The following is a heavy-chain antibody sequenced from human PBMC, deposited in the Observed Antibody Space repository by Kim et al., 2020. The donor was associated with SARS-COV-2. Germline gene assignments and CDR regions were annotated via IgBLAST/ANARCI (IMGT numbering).Heavy chain of an antibody. CDR2: IYYSGST. CDR1: GGSISSYY. CDR3: ARAGTIFGVAAYDY. Sequence: SETLSLTCTVSGGSISSYYWSWIRQPPGKGLEWIGYIYYSGSTNYNPSLKSRVTISVDTSKNQFSLKLSSVTAADTAVYYCARAGTIFGVAAYDYWGQGTLVTVSS. D-gene: IGHD3-3*01. J-gene: IGHJ4*02. V-gene: IGHV4-59*13.